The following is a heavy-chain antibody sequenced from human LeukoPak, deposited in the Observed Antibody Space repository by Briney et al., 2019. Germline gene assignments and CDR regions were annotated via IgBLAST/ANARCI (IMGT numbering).Heavy chain of an antibody. Sequence: GGSLRLSCAASGFTFDDYAMHWVRQAPGKGLEWVSGISWNSGSIGYADSVKGRFTISRDNAKNSLYLQMNSLRAEDRALYYCAKDPLAARQNYYYGMDVWGQGTTVTVSS. V-gene: IGHV3-9*01. CDR3: AKDPLAARQNYYYGMDV. CDR2: ISWNSGSI. CDR1: GFTFDDYA. J-gene: IGHJ6*02. D-gene: IGHD6-6*01.